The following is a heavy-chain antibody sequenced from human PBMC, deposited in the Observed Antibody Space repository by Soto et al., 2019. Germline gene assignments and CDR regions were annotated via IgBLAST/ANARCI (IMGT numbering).Heavy chain of an antibody. V-gene: IGHV1-69*12. CDR3: ARGAPARRSLLTAHWYFDL. Sequence: QVQLVQSGAEVKKPGSSVKVSCKASGGTFSSYAISWVRQAPGQGLEWMGGIIPIFGTANYAQKFQGRVPITADESTSTAYMELSSLRSEDTAVYYCARGAPARRSLLTAHWYFDLWGRGTLVTVSS. J-gene: IGHJ2*01. CDR2: IIPIFGTA. D-gene: IGHD6-6*01. CDR1: GGTFSSYA.